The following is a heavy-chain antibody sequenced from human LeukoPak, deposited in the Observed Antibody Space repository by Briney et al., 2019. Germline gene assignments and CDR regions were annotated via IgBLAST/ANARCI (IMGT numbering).Heavy chain of an antibody. CDR2: INPNSGGT. CDR1: GYTFTSYG. Sequence: GASVKVSCKASGYTFTSYGISWVRQAPGQGLEWMGWINPNSGGTNYAQKFQGRVTMTRDTSISTAYMELSRLRSDDTAVYYCARVPYCSGGSCTDYWGQGTLVTVSS. D-gene: IGHD2-15*01. V-gene: IGHV1-2*02. CDR3: ARVPYCSGGSCTDY. J-gene: IGHJ4*02.